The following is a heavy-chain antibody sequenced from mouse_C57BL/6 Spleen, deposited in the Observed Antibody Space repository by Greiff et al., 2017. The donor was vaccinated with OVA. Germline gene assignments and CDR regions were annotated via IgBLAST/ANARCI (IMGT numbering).Heavy chain of an antibody. J-gene: IGHJ3*01. V-gene: IGHV10-3*01. CDR1: GFTFNTYA. CDR3: VRDRGSGNYAWFAY. D-gene: IGHD2-1*01. CDR2: IRSKSSNYAT. Sequence: EVQGVESGGGLVQPKGSLKLSCAASGFTFNTYAMHWVRQAPGKGLEWVARIRSKSSNYATYYADSVKDRFTISRDDSQSMLYLQMNNLKTEDTAMYYCVRDRGSGNYAWFAYWGQGTLVTVSA.